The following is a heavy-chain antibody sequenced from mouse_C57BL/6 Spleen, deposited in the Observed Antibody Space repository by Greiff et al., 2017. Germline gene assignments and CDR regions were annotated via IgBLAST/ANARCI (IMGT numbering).Heavy chain of an antibody. D-gene: IGHD2-3*01. CDR3: ARDDGYYRY. Sequence: QVQLKQPGAELVKPGASVKLSCKASGYTFTSYWMHWVKQRPGQGLEWIGMIHPNSGSTNYNEKFKSKATLTVDKSSSTAYMQLSSLTSEDSAVYYCARDDGYYRYWGQGTLVTVSA. J-gene: IGHJ3*01. CDR1: GYTFTSYW. V-gene: IGHV1-64*01. CDR2: IHPNSGST.